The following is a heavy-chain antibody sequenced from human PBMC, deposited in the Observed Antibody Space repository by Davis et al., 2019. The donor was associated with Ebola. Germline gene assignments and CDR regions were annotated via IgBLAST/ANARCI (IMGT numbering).Heavy chain of an antibody. Sequence: GESLKISCAASGFTFNQYAMTWVRQAPGKGLEWVSTISKSGRDTNYADSVKGRLSVSRDNSKNTLYLQMNDLRDEDSAMYYCARHGVGDFWYFGLWGRGTLVTVSS. CDR2: ISKSGRDT. J-gene: IGHJ2*01. D-gene: IGHD4-17*01. CDR3: ARHGVGDFWYFGL. CDR1: GFTFNQYA. V-gene: IGHV3-23*01.